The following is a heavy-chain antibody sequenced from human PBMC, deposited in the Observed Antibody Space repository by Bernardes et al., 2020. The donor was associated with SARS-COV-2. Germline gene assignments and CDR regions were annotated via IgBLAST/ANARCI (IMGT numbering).Heavy chain of an antibody. CDR1: EYSFTSYW. Sequence: ESLKISCKGSEYSFTSYWIAWVRQTPGKGLEWMGLMHPGHSDIRYSPSFQGQVTISADRSIRTAYLQWNSLKASDTAIYYCARQWDYYDGSGFDPYYFQYWGQGTPVTVAS. D-gene: IGHD3-22*01. CDR3: ARQWDYYDGSGFDPYYFQY. CDR2: MHPGHSDI. V-gene: IGHV5-51*01. J-gene: IGHJ4*02.